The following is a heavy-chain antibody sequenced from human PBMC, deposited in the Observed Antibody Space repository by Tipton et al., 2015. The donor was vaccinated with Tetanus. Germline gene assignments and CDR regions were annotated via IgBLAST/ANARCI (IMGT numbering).Heavy chain of an antibody. CDR2: ISTANGNT. J-gene: IGHJ5*02. CDR3: AGDSVSGSCSSPNWFDP. Sequence: QLVQSGAEVKKPGASVKVSCKASGYTFNRYGMSWVRQAPGQGLEWMGWISTANGNTNYAQKFQGRVTVTTDTATGTVYMELRSLGSDGTSVYYCAGDSVSGSCSSPNWFDPWGQGTLVTVSS. D-gene: IGHD3-10*01. V-gene: IGHV1-18*01. CDR1: GYTFNRYG.